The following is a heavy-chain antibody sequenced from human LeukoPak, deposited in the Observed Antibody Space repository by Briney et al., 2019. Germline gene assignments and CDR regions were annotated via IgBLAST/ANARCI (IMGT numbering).Heavy chain of an antibody. CDR1: GGSISSYY. D-gene: IGHD3-10*01. CDR3: ARRMRGGWFDP. V-gene: IGHV4-59*08. CDR2: SYYSGST. Sequence: PSETLSLTCTVSGGSISSYYWSWIRQPPGKGLEWIGYSYYSGSTNYNPSLKSRVTISVDTSKNQFSLKLSSVTAADTAVYYCARRMRGGWFDPWGQGTLVTVSS. J-gene: IGHJ5*02.